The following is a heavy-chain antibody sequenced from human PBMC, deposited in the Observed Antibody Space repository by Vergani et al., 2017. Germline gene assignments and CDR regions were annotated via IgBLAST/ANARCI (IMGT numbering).Heavy chain of an antibody. V-gene: IGHV4-34*01. J-gene: IGHJ4*02. Sequence: QVQLQQWGAGLLKPSETLSLTCAVYGGSFSGYYWSWIRQPPGKGLEWIGEINHSGSTNYNPSLKSRVTISVDPSKNQFSLKLSSVTAADTAVYYCARGGPSTMIVVVIFDYWGQGTLVTVSS. CDR2: INHSGST. CDR3: ARGGPSTMIVVVIFDY. D-gene: IGHD3-22*01. CDR1: GGSFSGYY.